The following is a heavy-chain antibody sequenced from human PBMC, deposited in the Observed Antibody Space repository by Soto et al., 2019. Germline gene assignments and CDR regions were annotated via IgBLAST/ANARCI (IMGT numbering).Heavy chain of an antibody. V-gene: IGHV3-30*18. Sequence: QVQLVESGGGVVQPGRSLRLSCAASGFPFSSYGMHSVRRAPAKGLEWVAVISYAGYNKHYAASVKGRFTISRDNSKSTLYLQMNSLRAEDTAVYYCAEDRVSPFNCTKSVCYTTGGMDVWGQGTTVSVSS. J-gene: IGHJ6*02. CDR1: GFPFSSYG. CDR2: ISYAGYNK. CDR3: AEDRVSPFNCTKSVCYTTGGMDV. D-gene: IGHD2-8*01.